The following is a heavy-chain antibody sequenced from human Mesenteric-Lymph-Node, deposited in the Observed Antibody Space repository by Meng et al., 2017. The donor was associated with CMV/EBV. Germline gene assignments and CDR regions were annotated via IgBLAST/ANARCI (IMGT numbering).Heavy chain of an antibody. CDR3: ASSGNWNDAAFDS. D-gene: IGHD1-20*01. J-gene: IGHJ4*02. CDR1: GRSSGLNRED. Sequence: VGGRSSGLNREDGGGFRQPPGKGLEWIGTMYNSGNTHYTPSLKSRVPISVDTSKNQFSLNLSSVTAADTSVYHCASSGNWNDAAFDSWGQGTLVTVSS. CDR2: MYNSGNT. V-gene: IGHV4-39*01.